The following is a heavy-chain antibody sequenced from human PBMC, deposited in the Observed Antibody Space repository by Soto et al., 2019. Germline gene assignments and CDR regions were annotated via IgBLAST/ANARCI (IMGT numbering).Heavy chain of an antibody. J-gene: IGHJ4*02. CDR2: LRSYTGNT. D-gene: IGHD3-22*01. CDR3: ARDVVHYYDGSGYEIYVDY. V-gene: IGHV1-18*01. Sequence: QVQLVQSGAEVKKPGASVKVSCKVSGYTFTNYGISWVRQTPGQGLEWMGWLRSYTGNTNYAEKLQGRVTTTTDTTTSPAYKELRSLRSDDTAVYYCARDVVHYYDGSGYEIYVDYWGQGTLVTISS. CDR1: GYTFTNYG.